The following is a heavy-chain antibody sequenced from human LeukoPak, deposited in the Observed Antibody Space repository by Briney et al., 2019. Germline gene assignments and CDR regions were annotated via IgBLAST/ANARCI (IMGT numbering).Heavy chain of an antibody. CDR2: ISSSGGTI. CDR3: ARSLSGSYDY. CDR1: GCIFSSYD. J-gene: IGHJ4*02. V-gene: IGHV3-48*03. Sequence: PGGSLRLSCAASGCIFSSYDMNWVRQAPGKGLEWVSYISSSGGTIYYTDSVKGRFTISRDNAKNTLYLQMNSLRAEDTAVYYCARSLSGSYDYWGQGTLVTVSS. D-gene: IGHD1-26*01.